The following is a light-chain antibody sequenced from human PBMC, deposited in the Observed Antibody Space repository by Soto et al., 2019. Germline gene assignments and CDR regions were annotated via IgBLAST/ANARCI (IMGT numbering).Light chain of an antibody. CDR1: QRISSW. CDR3: QQHKSYPLT. Sequence: DIQMTQSPSTLSASVGDRVTITCRASQRISSWLAWYQQKPGKAPKLLIYKASSLESGVPSRFSGSESGTEFTLTISSLQPDDFATYHCQQHKSYPLTFGQGTKVEIK. V-gene: IGKV1-5*03. J-gene: IGKJ1*01. CDR2: KAS.